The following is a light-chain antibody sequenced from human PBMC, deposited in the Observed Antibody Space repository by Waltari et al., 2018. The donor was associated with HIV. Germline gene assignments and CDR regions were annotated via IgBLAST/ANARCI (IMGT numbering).Light chain of an antibody. J-gene: IGLJ3*02. CDR3: SSYTSSSTLRV. CDR1: SRDVGGYNY. Sequence: QSALTQPASVSGSPGQSITISCPGTSRDVGGYNYVSWYQQHPGKAPKLMIYEVSNRPSGVSNRFSGSKSGNTASLTISGLQAEDEADYYCSSYTSSSTLRVFGGGTKLTVL. CDR2: EVS. V-gene: IGLV2-14*01.